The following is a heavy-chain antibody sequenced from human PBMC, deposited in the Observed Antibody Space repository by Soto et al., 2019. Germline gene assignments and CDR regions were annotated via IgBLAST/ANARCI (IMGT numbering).Heavy chain of an antibody. V-gene: IGHV4-31*03. D-gene: IGHD6-13*01. J-gene: IGHJ4*02. Sequence: SETMSLTCTVSGGAISCGGYYWSWIRQHPGKGLEWIGYIYYSGSTYYNPSLKSRVTISVDTSKNQFPLMLSSVTAADTAVYYCARVVIAAAGIDYWGQGTPVTVSS. CDR2: IYYSGST. CDR3: ARVVIAAAGIDY. CDR1: GGAISCGGYY.